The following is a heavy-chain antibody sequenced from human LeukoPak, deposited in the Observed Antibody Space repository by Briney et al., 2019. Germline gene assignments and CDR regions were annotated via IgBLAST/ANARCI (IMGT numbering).Heavy chain of an antibody. CDR3: ARFDWEYITMTLDV. CDR1: GFTFSDYY. Sequence: GGSLRLSCAASGFTFSDYYMSWIRQAPGKGLEWVSYISSSGSTIYYADSVKGRFTISRDNAKNSLYLQMNSLRAEDTAVYYCARFDWEYITMTLDVWGKGTTVTVSS. V-gene: IGHV3-11*04. D-gene: IGHD3-22*01. J-gene: IGHJ6*04. CDR2: ISSSGSTI.